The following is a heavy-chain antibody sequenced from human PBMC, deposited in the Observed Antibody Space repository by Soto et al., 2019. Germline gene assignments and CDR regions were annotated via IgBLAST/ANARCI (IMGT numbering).Heavy chain of an antibody. CDR2: FDPEDGET. CDR1: GYTLTELS. D-gene: IGHD6-25*01. CDR3: ATVSRLEYLFDY. V-gene: IGHV1-24*01. J-gene: IGHJ4*02. Sequence: GASVKVSCKVSGYTLTELSMHWVRQAPGKGLEWMGGFDPEDGETIYAQKFQGRVTMTEDTSTDTAYMELSSLRSEDTAVYYCATVSRLEYLFDYWGQGTLVTVSS.